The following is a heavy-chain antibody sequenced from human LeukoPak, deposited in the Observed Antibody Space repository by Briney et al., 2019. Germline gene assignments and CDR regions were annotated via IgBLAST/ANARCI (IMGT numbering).Heavy chain of an antibody. CDR2: ISAYNGNT. CDR1: GYTFTSYG. CDR3: ARDYYDILTGYYFHFGY. J-gene: IGHJ4*02. V-gene: IGHV1-18*01. Sequence: ASVKVSCKASGYTFTSYGISWVRQAPGQGLEWMGWISAYNGNTNYAQKLQGRVTMTTDTSTSTAYMELRSLRSDDTAAYYCARDYYDILTGYYFHFGYWGQGTLVTVSS. D-gene: IGHD3-9*01.